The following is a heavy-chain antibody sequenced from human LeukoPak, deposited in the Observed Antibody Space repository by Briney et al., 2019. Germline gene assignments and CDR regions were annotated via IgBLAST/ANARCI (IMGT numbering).Heavy chain of an antibody. J-gene: IGHJ4*02. V-gene: IGHV3-15*01. CDR2: IKSKTDGGTT. D-gene: IGHD3-10*01. CDR3: TTDPVGTMVRGVIIWN. CDR1: GFTFSNAW. Sequence: GGSLRLSCAASGFTFSNAWMSWVRQAPGKGLEWVGRIKSKTDGGTTDYAAPVKGRFTISRDDSKNTLYLQMNSLKTEDTAVYYCTTDPVGTMVRGVIIWNWGQGTLVTVSS.